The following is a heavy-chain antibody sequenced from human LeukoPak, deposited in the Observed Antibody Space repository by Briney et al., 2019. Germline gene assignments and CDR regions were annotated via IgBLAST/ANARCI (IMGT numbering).Heavy chain of an antibody. CDR3: ARALIPHIVVVPAAIYLDY. J-gene: IGHJ4*02. Sequence: ASVKVSCKASGYTFTGYYMHWVRQAPGQGLEWMGWINPNSGGTNYAQKFQGRVTMTRDTSISTAYMELSRLRSDDTAVYYCARALIPHIVVVPAAIYLDYWGQGTLVTVSS. D-gene: IGHD2-2*01. V-gene: IGHV1-2*02. CDR2: INPNSGGT. CDR1: GYTFTGYY.